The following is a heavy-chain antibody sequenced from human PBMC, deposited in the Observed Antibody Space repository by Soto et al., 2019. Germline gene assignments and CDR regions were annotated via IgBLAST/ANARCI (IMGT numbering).Heavy chain of an antibody. Sequence: ASVKVSCKASGYTFTGYYMHWVRQAPGQGLEWMGWINPNSGGTNYAQKFQGWVTMTRDTSISTAYMELSRLRSDDTAVYYCARTAAGHYYYGMDVWGQGTKVTVSS. V-gene: IGHV1-2*04. CDR2: INPNSGGT. J-gene: IGHJ6*02. D-gene: IGHD6-13*01. CDR1: GYTFTGYY. CDR3: ARTAAGHYYYGMDV.